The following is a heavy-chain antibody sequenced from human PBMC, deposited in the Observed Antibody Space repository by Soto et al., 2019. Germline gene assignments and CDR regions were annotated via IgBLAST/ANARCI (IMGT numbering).Heavy chain of an antibody. J-gene: IGHJ3*02. CDR1: GGSVSSGSYY. V-gene: IGHV4-61*01. Sequence: QVQLQESGPGLVKPSETLSLTCTVSGGSVSSGSYYWSWIRQPPGKGLEWIGYSYYSGSTNYNPSLKSRVTISVDTSKNQFSLKLSSVTAADTAVYYCARGAGYCSSTSCYELAAFDIWGQGTMVTVSS. CDR2: SYYSGST. D-gene: IGHD2-2*01. CDR3: ARGAGYCSSTSCYELAAFDI.